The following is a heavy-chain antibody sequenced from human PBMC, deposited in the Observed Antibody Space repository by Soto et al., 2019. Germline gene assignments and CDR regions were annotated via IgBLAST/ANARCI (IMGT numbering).Heavy chain of an antibody. CDR2: IIASGVIT. Sequence: EVQLLESGGGLVQPGGSLRLACAASGLTFNRYTMGWVRQAPGRGLEWVSSIIASGVITYYADSVRGRVTISRDNSKETVYLEMNSLRAEDTAVYYCAKDLRGPEAGTWYFDLWGRGTLVTVSS. V-gene: IGHV3-23*01. CDR3: AKDLRGPEAGTWYFDL. J-gene: IGHJ2*01. D-gene: IGHD6-13*01. CDR1: GLTFNRYT.